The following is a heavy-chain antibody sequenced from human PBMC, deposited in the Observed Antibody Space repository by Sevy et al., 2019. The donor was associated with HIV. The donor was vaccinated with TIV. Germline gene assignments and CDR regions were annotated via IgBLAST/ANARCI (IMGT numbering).Heavy chain of an antibody. D-gene: IGHD3-3*01. CDR3: ARQENKKNDFWRGYYYYYGMDV. Sequence: GESLKISCKGSGYSFTSYWIGWVRQMPGKGLELMGIIYPGDSYTRYSPSFQGQVTISADKSISTAYLQWSSLKASETAMYYCARQENKKNDFWRGYYYYYGMDVWGQGTTVTVSS. CDR2: IYPGDSYT. CDR1: GYSFTSYW. J-gene: IGHJ6*02. V-gene: IGHV5-51*01.